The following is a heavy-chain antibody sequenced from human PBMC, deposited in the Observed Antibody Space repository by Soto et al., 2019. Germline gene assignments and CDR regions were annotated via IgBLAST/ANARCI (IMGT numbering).Heavy chain of an antibody. Sequence: ETLSLTCTLSGYSISSNDYYWAWVRQPPGKGLEWIANIFYTGSTYDNPSLKSRLTISVDTSNNQFSLKLTSVTAADTAVYYCSRLSRFFTDYHHRPNWFDPWGQGTLVTVSS. CDR3: SRLSRFFTDYHHRPNWFDP. CDR1: GYSISSNDYY. CDR2: IFYTGST. D-gene: IGHD3-16*01. J-gene: IGHJ5*02. V-gene: IGHV4-39*01.